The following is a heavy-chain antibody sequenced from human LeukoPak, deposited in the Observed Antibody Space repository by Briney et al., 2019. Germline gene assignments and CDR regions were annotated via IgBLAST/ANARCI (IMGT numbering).Heavy chain of an antibody. CDR3: ARRQIKDIRVTASYWYFDL. CDR1: GFTFSSYP. V-gene: IGHV3-23*01. CDR2: ISGSGGST. Sequence: GESLRLSCAASGFTFSSYPMSWVRQAPGKGLELVSVISGSGGSTYYVDSVKGRFTISRDNSRNTLYLQMNSLRAEDTAVYYCARRQIKDIRVTASYWYFDLWGRGTQVSVSS. D-gene: IGHD2-21*02. J-gene: IGHJ2*01.